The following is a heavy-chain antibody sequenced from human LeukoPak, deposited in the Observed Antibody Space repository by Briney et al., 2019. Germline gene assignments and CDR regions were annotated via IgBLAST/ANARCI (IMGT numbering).Heavy chain of an antibody. CDR1: RGSSSGSIRSCY. V-gene: IGHV4-4*09. Sequence: PSETLSLTCTVSRGSSSGSIRSCYWSWLRQPPGKGLEWIGYISSSGSVNDNPSLRSRVTISVDTSKNQFFLNLSSVSAADTAVYYCARIPLGYSGAYYFDYWGQGTLVTVSS. J-gene: IGHJ4*02. CDR2: ISSSGSV. CDR3: ARIPLGYSGAYYFDY. D-gene: IGHD5-12*01.